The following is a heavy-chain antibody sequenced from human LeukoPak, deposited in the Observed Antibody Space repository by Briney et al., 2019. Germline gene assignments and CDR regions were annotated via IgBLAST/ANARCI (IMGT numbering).Heavy chain of an antibody. CDR3: AKGGGLDV. Sequence: GGSLRLSCAASGFTFSSYWMNWARQAPGKGLEWVASINHNGNVNYYVDSVKGRFTISRDNAKNSLYLQMSNLRAEDTAVYFCAKGGGLDVWGQGATVTVSS. CDR1: GFTFSSYW. J-gene: IGHJ6*02. CDR2: INHNGNVN. V-gene: IGHV3-7*03. D-gene: IGHD3-16*01.